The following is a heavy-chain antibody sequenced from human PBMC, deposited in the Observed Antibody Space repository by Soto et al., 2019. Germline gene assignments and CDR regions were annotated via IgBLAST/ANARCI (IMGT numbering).Heavy chain of an antibody. J-gene: IGHJ4*02. D-gene: IGHD3-10*01. Sequence: GGSLRLSCAASGFTFSNAWMSWVRQAPGKGLEWVGRIKSKTDGGTTDYAAPVKGRFTISRDDSKHTLYQQMNSLKTEDTAVYYCTTEARRSLLWFPSEPSHFDYWGRGTLVTVAS. CDR1: GFTFSNAW. CDR2: IKSKTDGGTT. CDR3: TTEARRSLLWFPSEPSHFDY. V-gene: IGHV3-15*01.